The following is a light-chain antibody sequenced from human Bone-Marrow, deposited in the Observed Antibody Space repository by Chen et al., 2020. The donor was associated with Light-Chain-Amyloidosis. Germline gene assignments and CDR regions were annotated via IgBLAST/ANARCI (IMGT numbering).Light chain of an antibody. CDR2: RDT. Sequence: SYELTQPPSVSVSPGQTARITCSGDDLPTKYAYWYQQKPGQAPVLVIHRDTERPSGISERFSGSSSGTPATLTIRGVQADDEADYRCQSADSSGTYEVIFGGGTKLTVL. CDR3: QSADSSGTYEVI. CDR1: DLPTKY. V-gene: IGLV3-25*03. J-gene: IGLJ2*01.